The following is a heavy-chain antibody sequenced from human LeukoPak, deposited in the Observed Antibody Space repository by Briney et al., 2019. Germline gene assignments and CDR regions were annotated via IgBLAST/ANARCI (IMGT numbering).Heavy chain of an antibody. CDR1: GFAFSTYS. CDR2: ITSSSTSI. D-gene: IGHD1-26*01. Sequence: GGSLRLSCAASGFAFSTYSMNWVRQAPGKGLEWVSSITSSSTSIYYADSVKGRFTISRDNAKSSLYLQMNSLRAEDTAVYYCARVTAGTYYKGLGSFDSWGQGAQVTVSS. V-gene: IGHV3-21*01. J-gene: IGHJ4*02. CDR3: ARVTAGTYYKGLGSFDS.